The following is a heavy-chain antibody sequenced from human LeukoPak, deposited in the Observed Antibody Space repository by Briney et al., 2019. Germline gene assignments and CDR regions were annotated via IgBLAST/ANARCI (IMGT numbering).Heavy chain of an antibody. D-gene: IGHD3-22*01. CDR1: GFTFSSYA. CDR3: AKTLGYYYDSSGYYYGY. J-gene: IGHJ4*02. CDR2: ISYDGSNK. V-gene: IGHV3-30-3*02. Sequence: PGRSLRLSCAASGFTFSSYAMHWVRQAPGKGLEWVAVISYDGSNKYYADSVKGRFTISRDNSKNTLYLQMNSLRAEDTAVYYCAKTLGYYYDSSGYYYGYWGQGTLVTVSS.